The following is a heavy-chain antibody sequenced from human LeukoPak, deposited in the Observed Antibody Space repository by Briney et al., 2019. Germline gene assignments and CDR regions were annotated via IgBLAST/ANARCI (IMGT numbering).Heavy chain of an antibody. D-gene: IGHD6-13*01. V-gene: IGHV3-30*04. J-gene: IGHJ4*02. Sequence: GRSLRLSCAASGFTFSRYAMHWVRQAPGKGLEWVAVISFDGRNKYYADSVKGRFTISRDNSKNTLYVQMNSLRADDSVVYYCARGLSGIAAAGFDYWGQGTLVIVSS. CDR1: GFTFSRYA. CDR3: ARGLSGIAAAGFDY. CDR2: ISFDGRNK.